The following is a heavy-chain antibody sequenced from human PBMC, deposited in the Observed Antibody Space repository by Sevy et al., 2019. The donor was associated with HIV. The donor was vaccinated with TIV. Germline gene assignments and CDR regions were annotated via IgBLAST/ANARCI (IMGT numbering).Heavy chain of an antibody. V-gene: IGHV3-23*01. CDR2: ISGSGGST. J-gene: IGHJ4*02. CDR1: GFTFSSYA. CDR3: AKDVYYDSSGYYYEGGPFDY. D-gene: IGHD3-22*01. Sequence: GGSLRLSCAASGFTFSSYAMSWVRQAPGKGLEWVSAISGSGGSTYYADSVKGRFTTSRDNSKNTLYLQMNSLRAEEKAVCYCAKDVYYDSSGYYYEGGPFDYWGQGTLVTVSS.